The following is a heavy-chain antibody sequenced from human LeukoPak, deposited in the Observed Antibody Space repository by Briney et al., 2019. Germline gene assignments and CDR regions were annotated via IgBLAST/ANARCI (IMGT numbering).Heavy chain of an antibody. Sequence: SETLSPTCAISGGSFTDYYWSWIRQPPGKGLEWIGDINDSGSTNSSPSLKSRVVISLDTSKSQLSLKLSPVTAADTATYFCARAGRGTSSRALDYWGQGTLVTVSS. CDR3: ARAGRGTSSRALDY. D-gene: IGHD1-1*01. CDR1: GGSFTDYY. CDR2: INDSGST. J-gene: IGHJ4*02. V-gene: IGHV4-34*01.